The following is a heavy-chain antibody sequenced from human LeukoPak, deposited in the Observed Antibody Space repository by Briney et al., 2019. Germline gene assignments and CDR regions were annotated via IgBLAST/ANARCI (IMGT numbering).Heavy chain of an antibody. D-gene: IGHD2-15*01. J-gene: IGHJ3*02. CDR1: GFTFSSYS. V-gene: IGHV3-48*01. CDR2: ISSSSSTI. CDR3: ASIQAADKVDDAFDI. Sequence: GGSLRLSCAASGFTFSSYSMNWVRQAPGKGLEWVSYISSSSSTIYYADSVKGRFTISRDNAKNSLYLQMNSLRAEDTAVYYCASIQAADKVDDAFDIWGQGTMVTVSS.